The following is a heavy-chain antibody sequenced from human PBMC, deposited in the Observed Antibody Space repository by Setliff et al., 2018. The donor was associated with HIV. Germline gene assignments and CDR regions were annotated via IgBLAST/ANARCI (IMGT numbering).Heavy chain of an antibody. Sequence: SETLSLTCTVSGGSISSSSYYWGWIRQPPGKGLEWIGSIYYSGSTYYNPSLKSRVTISVDTSKNQFSLKLSSVTAADTAVYYCARGVSSWYPLFDYWGQGTLVTVSS. J-gene: IGHJ4*02. V-gene: IGHV4-39*07. CDR2: IYYSGST. CDR3: ARGVSSWYPLFDY. D-gene: IGHD6-13*01. CDR1: GGSISSSSYY.